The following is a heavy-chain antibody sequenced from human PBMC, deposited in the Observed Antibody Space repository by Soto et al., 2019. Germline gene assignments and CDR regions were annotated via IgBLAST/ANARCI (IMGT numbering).Heavy chain of an antibody. V-gene: IGHV1-46*01. CDR1: GYTFTSYY. J-gene: IGHJ4*02. CDR3: ARFLSNSGYDWDFDY. Sequence: GASVKVSCKASGYTFTSYYMHWVRQAPGQGLEWMGIINPSGGSTSYAQKFQGRVTMTRDTSTSTVYMELSSLRSEDTAVYYCARFLSNSGYDWDFDYWGQGTLVTVSS. D-gene: IGHD5-12*01. CDR2: INPSGGST.